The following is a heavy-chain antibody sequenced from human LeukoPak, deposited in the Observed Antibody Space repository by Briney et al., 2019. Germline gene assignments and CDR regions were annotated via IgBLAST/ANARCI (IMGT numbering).Heavy chain of an antibody. CDR1: GFTFSSYW. V-gene: IGHV3-23*01. Sequence: AGGSLRLSCAASGFTFSSYWMNWVRQAPGKGLEWVAAISASGSATSYADSVRGRFTISRDNSKSTLCLQMNSLRAEDTAVYYCAKQLGYCSDGSCYFPYWGQGTLVTVSS. CDR2: ISASGSAT. CDR3: AKQLGYCSDGSCYFPY. J-gene: IGHJ4*02. D-gene: IGHD2-15*01.